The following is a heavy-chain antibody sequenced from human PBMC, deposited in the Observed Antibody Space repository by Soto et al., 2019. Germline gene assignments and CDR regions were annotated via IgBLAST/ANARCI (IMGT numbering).Heavy chain of an antibody. CDR1: RDTFNKYA. CDR2: IIPIFSSR. Sequence: QVQLVQSWAEVKKPGSSVKVSCKTSRDTFNKYAFNWVRQAPGQGLEWMGWIIPIFSSRNYAEKFQGRVTIAADDSTSTAYMELRSLRFEETAVYYCARGETYLGVWGQGTTVTVSS. CDR3: ARGETYLGV. J-gene: IGHJ6*02. D-gene: IGHD3-16*01. V-gene: IGHV1-69*01.